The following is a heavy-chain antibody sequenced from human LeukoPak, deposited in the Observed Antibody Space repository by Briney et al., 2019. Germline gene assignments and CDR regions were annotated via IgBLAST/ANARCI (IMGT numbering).Heavy chain of an antibody. D-gene: IGHD5-24*01. CDR2: IKQDGSET. CDR1: GFTFSNYW. Sequence: PGGSLRLSCAASGFTFSNYWMSWVRQAPGKGLEWVANIKQDGSETYYVDSVKGRFIISRDNAKNSLYLQMNSLRAEDTAVYYCASKRNDAFDIWGQGTMVTVSS. J-gene: IGHJ3*02. CDR3: ASKRNDAFDI. V-gene: IGHV3-7*01.